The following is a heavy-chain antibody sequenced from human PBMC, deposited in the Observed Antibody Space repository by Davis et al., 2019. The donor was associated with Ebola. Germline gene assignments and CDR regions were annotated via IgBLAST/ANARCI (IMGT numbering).Heavy chain of an antibody. CDR3: ARDPGGYCTNGVCFTAYGMDV. V-gene: IGHV1-69*04. CDR1: GYTFTSYG. Sequence: SVKVSCKASGYTFTSYGISWVRQAPGQGLEWMGRIIPILGIANYAQKFQGRVTITADKSTSTAYMELSSLRSEDTAVYYCARDPGGYCTNGVCFTAYGMDVWGQGTTVTVSS. J-gene: IGHJ6*02. D-gene: IGHD2-8*01. CDR2: IIPILGIA.